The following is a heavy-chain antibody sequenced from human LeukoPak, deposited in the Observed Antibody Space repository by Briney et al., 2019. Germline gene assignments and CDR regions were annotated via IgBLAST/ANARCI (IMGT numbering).Heavy chain of an antibody. CDR2: ISYDGSNK. CDR1: GFTFSSYA. D-gene: IGHD6-19*01. J-gene: IGHJ4*02. Sequence: GGSLRLSCAASGFTFSSYAMSWVRRAPGKGLEWVAVISYDGSNKYYADSVKGRFTISRDNSKNTLYLQMNSLRAEDTAVYYCAKGAPEQWLVCYYWGQGTLVTVSS. CDR3: AKGAPEQWLVCYY. V-gene: IGHV3-30*18.